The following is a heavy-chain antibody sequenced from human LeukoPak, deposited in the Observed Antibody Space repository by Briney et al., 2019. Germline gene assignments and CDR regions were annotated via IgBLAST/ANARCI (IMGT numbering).Heavy chain of an antibody. J-gene: IGHJ4*02. CDR2: INHSGGT. V-gene: IGHV4-34*01. Sequence: PSETLSLTCAVYGGSFIGYDWTWIRQPPGKGLEWIGEINHSGGTNYNPSLKSRVTISVDTSENQFSLKLSSVTAADTAVYYCARYVVYGSGKYYFDYWGQGTLVTVSS. CDR1: GGSFIGYD. D-gene: IGHD3-10*01. CDR3: ARYVVYGSGKYYFDY.